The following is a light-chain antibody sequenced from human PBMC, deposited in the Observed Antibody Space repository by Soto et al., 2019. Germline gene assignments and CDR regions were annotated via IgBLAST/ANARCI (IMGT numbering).Light chain of an antibody. Sequence: QSVLTQPASVSGSPGQAITISCSGSSSDVGAHNFVSWYQHHPGKAPKLMIYEVSNRPSGVSNRFSGSKFGNTASLTISGLQAEDEADYYCNSYTSSNTYVFGSGTKV. V-gene: IGLV2-14*01. CDR2: EVS. J-gene: IGLJ1*01. CDR1: SSDVGAHNF. CDR3: NSYTSSNTYV.